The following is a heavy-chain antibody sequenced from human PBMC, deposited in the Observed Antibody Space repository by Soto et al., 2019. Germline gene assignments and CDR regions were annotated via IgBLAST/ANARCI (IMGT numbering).Heavy chain of an antibody. CDR3: AHSIVATITSSDNCFDP. J-gene: IGHJ5*02. CDR2: IYWNDDK. CDR1: GFSLSTSGVG. V-gene: IGHV2-5*01. Sequence: SGLRGEPTQTLTLTCTFSGFSLSTSGVGVGWIRQPPGKALEWLALIYWNDDKRYSPSLKSRLTITKDTSKNQVVLTMTNMDPVDTATYYSAHSIVATITSSDNCFDPWGQGTLVTVSS. D-gene: IGHD5-12*01.